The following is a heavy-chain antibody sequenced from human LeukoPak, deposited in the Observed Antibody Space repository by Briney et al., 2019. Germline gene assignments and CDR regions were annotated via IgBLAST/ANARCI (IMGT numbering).Heavy chain of an antibody. CDR3: ARDVRGRTPLKLGMKWFDP. CDR2: ITNSGDTR. D-gene: IGHD7-27*01. Sequence: GGSLRLSCAASGFTFSDYYMRWIRQAPGKGLEWLADITNSGDTRKYADSVTGRFTISRDNAKNSVFLQMDSLRAEDSGVYYCARDVRGRTPLKLGMKWFDPWGQGTRVTVSS. J-gene: IGHJ5*02. CDR1: GFTFSDYY. V-gene: IGHV3-11*01.